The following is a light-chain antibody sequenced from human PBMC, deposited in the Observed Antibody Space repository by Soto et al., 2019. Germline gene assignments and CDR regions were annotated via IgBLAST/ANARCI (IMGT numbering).Light chain of an antibody. CDR2: RND. CDR1: SSNIGSNT. Sequence: QSVLTQPPSASGTPGQRVTISCSGSSSNIGSNTVNWYQQLPGTAPKLLIYRNDQRPSGVPDRFSGSKSGTSASLAISGLRSDDEADYHCAAWDDSLRGHVFGGGTKLTVL. J-gene: IGLJ3*02. V-gene: IGLV1-47*01. CDR3: AAWDDSLRGHV.